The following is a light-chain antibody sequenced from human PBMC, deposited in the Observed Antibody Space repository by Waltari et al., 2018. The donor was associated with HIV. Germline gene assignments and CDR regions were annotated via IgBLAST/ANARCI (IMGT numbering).Light chain of an antibody. V-gene: IGKV3-11*01. CDR1: QSVSSY. CDR2: DAS. Sequence: EIVLTQSPATLSLSPGERDTLSCRASQSVSSYLAWYQQKPGQAPRLLIYDASNRATGIPARFSGSGSGTDFTLTISSLEPEDFAVYYCQQRSNWSLVTFGGGTKVEIK. J-gene: IGKJ4*01. CDR3: QQRSNWSLVT.